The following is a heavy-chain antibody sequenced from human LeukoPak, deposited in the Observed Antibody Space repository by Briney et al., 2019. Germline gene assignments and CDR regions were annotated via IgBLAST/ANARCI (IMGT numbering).Heavy chain of an antibody. CDR2: IRRGTNSYTT. D-gene: IGHD3-10*01. CDR1: GFTFSDYI. J-gene: IGHJ3*02. Sequence: GGSLRLSCAASGFTFSDYILDWVRQAPGKGLEWVGRIRRGTNSYTTEYAASVKGRFIISRDDSQNSLYLHMNSLKAEDTAVYFCTRDGGDSYYSASDIWGQGTMVTVAS. CDR3: TRDGGDSYYSASDI. V-gene: IGHV3-72*01.